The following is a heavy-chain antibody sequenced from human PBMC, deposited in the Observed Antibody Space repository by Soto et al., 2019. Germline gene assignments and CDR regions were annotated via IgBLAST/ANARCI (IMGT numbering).Heavy chain of an antibody. CDR2: ISGSGGST. CDR3: AKAGGIVVVVAATRY. Sequence: EVQLLESGGGLVQPGGSLRLSCAASGFTFSSYAMSWVRQAPGKGLEWVSAISGSGGSTYYADSMKGRFTISRDNSKNTLYLQMNSLRAEDTAVHYCAKAGGIVVVVAATRYWGQGTLVTVSS. CDR1: GFTFSSYA. V-gene: IGHV3-23*01. D-gene: IGHD2-15*01. J-gene: IGHJ4*02.